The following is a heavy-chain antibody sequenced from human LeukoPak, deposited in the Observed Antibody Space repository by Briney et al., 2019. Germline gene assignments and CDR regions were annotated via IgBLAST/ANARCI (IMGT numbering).Heavy chain of an antibody. CDR2: INTNTGNP. D-gene: IGHD1-1*01. CDR1: GYTFTSYA. CDR3: AANRKDMYNWSPLYYYYYMDV. Sequence: ASVKVSCKASGYTFTSYAMNWVRQAPGQGLEWMGWINTNTGNPTYAQGFTGRLVFSLDTSVSTAYLQISSLKAEDTAVYYCAANRKDMYNWSPLYYYYYMDVWGKGTTVTVSS. J-gene: IGHJ6*03. V-gene: IGHV7-4-1*02.